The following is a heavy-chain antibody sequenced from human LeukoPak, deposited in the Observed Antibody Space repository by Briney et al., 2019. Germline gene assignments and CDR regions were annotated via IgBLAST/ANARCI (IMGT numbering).Heavy chain of an antibody. CDR3: AEDSRRWLQYESFDP. J-gene: IGHJ5*02. CDR1: GFTFDDYA. D-gene: IGHD5-24*01. Sequence: GGSLRLSCAASGFTFDDYAMHWFRQAPGKGLEWVSGISWNSGSIGYADSVKGRFTISRDNAKNSLYMQMNSLRGEDTALYYCAEDSRRWLQYESFDPWGQGSLVTVSS. V-gene: IGHV3-9*01. CDR2: ISWNSGSI.